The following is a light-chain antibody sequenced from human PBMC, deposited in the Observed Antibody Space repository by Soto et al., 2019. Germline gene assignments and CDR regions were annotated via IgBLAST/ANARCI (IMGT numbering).Light chain of an antibody. CDR3: QQYYTTPLT. Sequence: DIVMTQSPDSLAVSLGERATINCKSSRSVLFNSNNRNYLSWYQQKPRQPPKLLLYWASTRESGVPDRFSGSGSGTDFTLTISSLQAEDVAVYYCQQYYTTPLTFCGGTQVEIK. J-gene: IGKJ4*01. V-gene: IGKV4-1*01. CDR1: RSVLFNSNNRNY. CDR2: WAS.